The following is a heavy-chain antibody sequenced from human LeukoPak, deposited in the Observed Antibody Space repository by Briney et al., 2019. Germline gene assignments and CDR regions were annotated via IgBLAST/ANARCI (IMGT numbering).Heavy chain of an antibody. CDR3: ARRYYSSSYHLDY. V-gene: IGHV5-51*01. D-gene: IGHD6-6*01. CDR1: GYSFTNYW. Sequence: GESLKISCKGSGYSFTNYWIGWVRQMPGKGLEWMGMIYPGDSGTRYSPSFQGQVTVSADNSISTAYLQWSSLKASDTAIYYCARRYYSSSYHLDYWGQGTLVTVSS. CDR2: IYPGDSGT. J-gene: IGHJ4*02.